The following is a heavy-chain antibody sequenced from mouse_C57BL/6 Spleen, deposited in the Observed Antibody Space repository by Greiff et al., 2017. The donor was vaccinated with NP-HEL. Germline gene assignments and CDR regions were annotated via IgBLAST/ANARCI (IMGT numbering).Heavy chain of an antibody. CDR2: INPYNGGT. D-gene: IGHD1-1*01. CDR3: ARRLEFITTVGVFDY. CDR1: GYTFTDYY. J-gene: IGHJ2*01. Sequence: VQLQQSGPVLVKPGASVKMSCKASGYTFTDYYMNWVKQSHGKSLEWIGVINPYNGGTSYNQKFKGKATLTVDKSSSTAYMELNSLTSEDSAVYYCARRLEFITTVGVFDYWGQGTTLTVSS. V-gene: IGHV1-19*01.